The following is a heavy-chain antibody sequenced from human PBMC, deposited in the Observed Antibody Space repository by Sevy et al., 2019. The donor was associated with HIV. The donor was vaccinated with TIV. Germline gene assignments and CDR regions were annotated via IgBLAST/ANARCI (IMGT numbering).Heavy chain of an antibody. V-gene: IGHV1-18*01. CDR1: GYTFTIYG. CDR3: ARKYSGNYYSFDS. D-gene: IGHD1-26*01. Sequence: ASVKVSCKASGYTFTIYGISWVRQAPGQGLEWMGWISAYNGDTNYAQILQGRVTMTTDTSTSTAYMELRSLRSDDTAIYYCARKYSGNYYSFDSWGQGTLVTVSS. CDR2: ISAYNGDT. J-gene: IGHJ4*02.